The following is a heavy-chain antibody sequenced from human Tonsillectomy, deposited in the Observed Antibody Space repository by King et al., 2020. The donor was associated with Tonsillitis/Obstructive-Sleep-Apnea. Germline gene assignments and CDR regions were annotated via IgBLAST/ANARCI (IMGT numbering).Heavy chain of an antibody. CDR3: ARGGIADYYYGLDV. D-gene: IGHD6-13*01. CDR1: GFTFSDHY. CDR2: TKNNANSYTT. J-gene: IGHJ6*02. Sequence: VQLVESGGGLVQPGESLRLSCAASGFTFSDHYMDWVRQAPGKGLEWVGRTKNNANSYTTEYAASVKGRFTISRDDSENSLYLQMNSLKTEDTAVYYCARGGIADYYYGLDVWGQETTVTVSS. V-gene: IGHV3-72*01.